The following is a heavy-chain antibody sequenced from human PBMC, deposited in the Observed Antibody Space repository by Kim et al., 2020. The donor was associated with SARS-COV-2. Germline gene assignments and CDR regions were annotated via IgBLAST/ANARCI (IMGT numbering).Heavy chain of an antibody. J-gene: IGHJ5*02. CDR2: IYYSGST. CDR3: AGHSLRFLEWANWFDP. CDR1: GGSFSSSSYY. Sequence: SETLSLTCTVSGGSFSSSSYYWGWIRQPPGKGLEWIGSIYYSGSTYYNPSLESRVTISVDTSKNQFSLKLSSVTAADTAVYYCAGHSLRFLEWANWFDPWGQETLVPVPS. D-gene: IGHD3-3*01. V-gene: IGHV4-39*01.